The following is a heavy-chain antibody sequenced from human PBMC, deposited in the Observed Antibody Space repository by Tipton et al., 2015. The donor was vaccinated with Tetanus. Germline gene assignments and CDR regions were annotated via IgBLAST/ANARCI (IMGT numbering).Heavy chain of an antibody. Sequence: QSGPEVKKPGASVKVSCKASGGTFSSYAISWVRQAPGQGLEWMGGIIPIFGTANYAQKFQGRVTITADESTSTAYMELSSLRSEDTAVYYCMIVGATYYGMDVWGQGTTVTVSS. CDR1: GGTFSSYA. CDR2: IIPIFGTA. D-gene: IGHD1-26*01. J-gene: IGHJ6*02. CDR3: MIVGATYYGMDV. V-gene: IGHV1-69*13.